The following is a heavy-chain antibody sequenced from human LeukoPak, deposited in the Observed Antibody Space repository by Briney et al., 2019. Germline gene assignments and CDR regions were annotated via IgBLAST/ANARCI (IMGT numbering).Heavy chain of an antibody. CDR2: IWYDGSNK. CDR3: ARGRYYYDSSGYYSY. D-gene: IGHD3-22*01. Sequence: PGGSLRLSCAASGFTFSSYGMHWVPQAPGKGLEWVAVIWYDGSNKYYADSVKGRFTISRDNSKNTLYLQMNSLRAEDTAVYYCARGRYYYDSSGYYSYWGQGTLVTVSS. CDR1: GFTFSSYG. J-gene: IGHJ4*02. V-gene: IGHV3-33*01.